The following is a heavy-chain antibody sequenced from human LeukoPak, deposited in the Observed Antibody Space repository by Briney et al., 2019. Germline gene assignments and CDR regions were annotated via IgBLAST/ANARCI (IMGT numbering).Heavy chain of an antibody. CDR1: GGSISSGGYY. V-gene: IGHV4-31*03. Sequence: PSQTLSLTCTVSGGSISSGGYYWSWLRQHPGKGLEWIGYIYYSGSTYYNPSLKSRVTISVDTSKNQFSLKLSSVTAADTAVYYCARNGRVVAATSTWGQGTLVTVSS. CDR2: IYYSGST. D-gene: IGHD2-15*01. J-gene: IGHJ5*02. CDR3: ARNGRVVAATST.